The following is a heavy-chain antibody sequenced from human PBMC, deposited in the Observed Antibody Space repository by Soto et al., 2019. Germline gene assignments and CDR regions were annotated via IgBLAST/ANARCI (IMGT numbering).Heavy chain of an antibody. CDR3: ARGNYDFWSGYSLDYYYYYMDV. V-gene: IGHV4-59*01. D-gene: IGHD3-3*01. Sequence: PSETLSLTCSVSGVSISGYYWSWIRQPPGKGLEWIGYIYYSGTTNYNPSLKSRVTMSLDTSKDHFSLTLISVTAADTAVYYCARGNYDFWSGYSLDYYYYYMDVWGKGTSVTVSS. CDR1: GVSISGYY. CDR2: IYYSGTT. J-gene: IGHJ6*03.